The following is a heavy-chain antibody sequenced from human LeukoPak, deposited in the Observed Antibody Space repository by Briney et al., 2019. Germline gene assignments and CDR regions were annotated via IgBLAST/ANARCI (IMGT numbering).Heavy chain of an antibody. J-gene: IGHJ3*02. CDR2: ISGSGGST. Sequence: GPLRLSCAASGFTFSSFAMSWVRQAPGKGLEWVSVISGSGGSTYYADSVKGRFTISRDNSKNTLYLQMNSLRAEDTAVYYCAKDARDFDAFDIWGQGTMVTVSS. D-gene: IGHD2-21*02. V-gene: IGHV3-23*01. CDR1: GFTFSSFA. CDR3: AKDARDFDAFDI.